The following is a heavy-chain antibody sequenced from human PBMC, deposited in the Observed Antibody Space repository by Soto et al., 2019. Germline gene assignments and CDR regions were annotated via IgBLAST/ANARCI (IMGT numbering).Heavy chain of an antibody. CDR1: GGSISSGGYS. J-gene: IGHJ5*02. CDR3: ARVDSTLTTGDNGFDP. Sequence: QLQLQESGSGLVKPSQTLSLTCAVSGGSISSGGYSWSWIRQPPGKGLEWIGYIYHSGSTYYNPSLKSRVTITVDRSKNPFSLKLSSVTAADTAVYYCARVDSTLTTGDNGFDPWGQGTLVTVSS. D-gene: IGHD4-4*01. CDR2: IYHSGST. V-gene: IGHV4-30-2*01.